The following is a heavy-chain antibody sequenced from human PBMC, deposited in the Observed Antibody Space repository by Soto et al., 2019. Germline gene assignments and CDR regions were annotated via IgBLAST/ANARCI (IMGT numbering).Heavy chain of an antibody. D-gene: IGHD5-18*01. CDR1: GGSPSRYF. CDR3: VRVGTAMVSLDY. CDR2: IYYTGST. J-gene: IGHJ4*02. V-gene: IGHV4-59*01. Sequence: QVQLQESGPGLVKPSENLSLTCTVSGGSPSRYFWSWIRQPPGKGLEWIGYIYYTGSTNYNPSLKRRVTLGLNTSKDQFYRRLSSVTAADTAVYYCVRVGTAMVSLDYWGQGTLVTVSS.